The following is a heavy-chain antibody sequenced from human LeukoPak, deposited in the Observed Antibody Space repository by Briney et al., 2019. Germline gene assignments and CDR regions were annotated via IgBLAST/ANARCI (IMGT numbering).Heavy chain of an antibody. CDR1: GGSISSGYY. D-gene: IGHD2-2*01. Sequence: PSQTLSLTCAVSGGSISSGYYWSWIRQPPGKGLEWIGEINHSGSTNYNPSLKSRVTISVDTSKNQFSLKLSSVTAADTAVYYCARSPASSTSDYWGQGTLVAVSS. CDR2: INHSGST. CDR3: ARSPASSTSDY. J-gene: IGHJ4*02. V-gene: IGHV4-34*01.